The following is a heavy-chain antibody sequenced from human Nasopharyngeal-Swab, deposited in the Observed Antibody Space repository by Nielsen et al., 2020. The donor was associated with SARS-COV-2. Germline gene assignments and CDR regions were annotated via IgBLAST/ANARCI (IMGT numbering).Heavy chain of an antibody. V-gene: IGHV2-26*01. Sequence: RQAPGKALEWLAHIFSNDEKSYSTSLKSRLTISKDTSKSQVVLAMTNMDPVDTATYYCARTWAVAGGFDPWGQGTLVTVSS. CDR3: ARTWAVAGGFDP. D-gene: IGHD6-19*01. CDR2: IFSNDEK. J-gene: IGHJ5*02.